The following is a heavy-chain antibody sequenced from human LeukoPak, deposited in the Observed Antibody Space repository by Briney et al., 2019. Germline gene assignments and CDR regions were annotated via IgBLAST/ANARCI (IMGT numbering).Heavy chain of an antibody. V-gene: IGHV3-23*01. CDR1: GFTFSSYA. J-gene: IGHJ6*03. CDR3: AKDRDQEYYYYYMDV. CDR2: ISGSGGST. D-gene: IGHD2-2*01. Sequence: GGSLRLSCAASGFTFSSYAMSWVRQAPGKGLEWVSAISGSGGSTYYADSVKGRFTIPRDNSKNTLYLQMNSLRADDTAVYYCAKDRDQEYYYYYMDVWGKGTTVTVSS.